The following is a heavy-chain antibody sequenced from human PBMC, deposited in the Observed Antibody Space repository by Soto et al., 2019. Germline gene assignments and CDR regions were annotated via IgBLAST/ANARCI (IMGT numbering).Heavy chain of an antibody. J-gene: IGHJ6*02. CDR3: AKALRYFDWLLRPWNSMDV. V-gene: IGHV3-23*01. D-gene: IGHD3-9*01. Sequence: PGGSLRLSCAASGFTSSNYAMSWVRQAPGKGLEWASTISGSGDSTYYADSVKGRFTISRDNSRNTLYLQMNSLRAEDTAVYYCAKALRYFDWLLRPWNSMDVWGQGTTVTVYS. CDR1: GFTSSNYA. CDR2: ISGSGDST.